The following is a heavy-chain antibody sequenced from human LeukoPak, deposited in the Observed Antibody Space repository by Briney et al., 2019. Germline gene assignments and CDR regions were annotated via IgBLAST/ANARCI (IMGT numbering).Heavy chain of an antibody. CDR2: IHADGDQK. CDR1: GFSLSGCL. CDR3: ARSGYSFDY. V-gene: IGHV3-7*01. Sequence: PGGSLSLSCAASGFSLSGCLMRWFRQPPAKGLGLVARIHADGDQKNFVGSVQGRFTVSRHNAKNSLYLQMNSLRVEHMVVYYWARSGYSFDYLGQGTLVTVSS. J-gene: IGHJ4*02. D-gene: IGHD5-12*01.